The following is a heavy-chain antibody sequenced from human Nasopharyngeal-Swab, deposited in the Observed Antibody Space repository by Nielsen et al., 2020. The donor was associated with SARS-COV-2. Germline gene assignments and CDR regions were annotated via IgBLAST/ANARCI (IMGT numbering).Heavy chain of an antibody. V-gene: IGHV3-74*01. CDR2: INTDGSST. J-gene: IGHJ6*04. Sequence: WIRQPPGKGLVWVSRINTDGSSTTCADSVKGRFTISRDNAKNTLYLQMNSLRAEDTAVYYCARDLGPYGSGMDVWGKGTTVTVSS. D-gene: IGHD3-10*01. CDR3: ARDLGPYGSGMDV.